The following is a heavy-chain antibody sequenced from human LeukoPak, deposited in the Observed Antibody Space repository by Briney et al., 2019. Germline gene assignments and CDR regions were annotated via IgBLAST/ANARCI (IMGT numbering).Heavy chain of an antibody. CDR3: ARGLVHDTSGYYSDY. CDR1: GLTFSAFW. CDR2: INSDDSRT. Sequence: PGGSLRLSCAASGLTFSAFWMHWVRQAPGKGLVWVSRINSDDSRTTYADSVKGRFTISRDNAKNTLYLQMSSLRAEDTAVYYCARGLVHDTSGYYSDYWGQGTLVTVSS. J-gene: IGHJ4*02. V-gene: IGHV3-74*01. D-gene: IGHD3-22*01.